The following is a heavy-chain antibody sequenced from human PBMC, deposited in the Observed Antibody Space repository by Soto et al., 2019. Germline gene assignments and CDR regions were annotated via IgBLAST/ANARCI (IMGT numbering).Heavy chain of an antibody. CDR1: GFTFSSYA. D-gene: IGHD1-26*01. CDR2: ISGSGGST. CDR3: AKRPQVGATRAYYFDY. V-gene: IGHV3-23*01. Sequence: GESLKISCAASGFTFSSYAMSWVRQAPGKGLEWVSAISGSGGSTYYADSVKGRFTISRDNSKNTLYLQMNSLRAEDTAVYYCAKRPQVGATRAYYFDYWGQGTLVTVSS. J-gene: IGHJ4*02.